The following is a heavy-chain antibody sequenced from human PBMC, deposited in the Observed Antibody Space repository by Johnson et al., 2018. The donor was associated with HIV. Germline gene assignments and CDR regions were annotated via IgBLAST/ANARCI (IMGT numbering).Heavy chain of an antibody. CDR1: GFTFSSYA. J-gene: IGHJ3*02. Sequence: QVQLVESGGGVVQSGRSLRLSCAASGFTFSSYAMHWVRQAPGKGLEWVAVISYDGSNKYYADSVKSRFTISRDNSKNTRYLQSNSLRAEDTAGYYCAKDKAVVTALYDAFDIWGQGTMVTVSS. CDR3: AKDKAVVTALYDAFDI. V-gene: IGHV3-30-3*01. D-gene: IGHD2-21*02. CDR2: ISYDGSNK.